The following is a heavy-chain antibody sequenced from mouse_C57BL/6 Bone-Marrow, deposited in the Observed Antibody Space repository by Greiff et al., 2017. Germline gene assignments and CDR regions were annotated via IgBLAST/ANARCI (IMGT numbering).Heavy chain of an antibody. Sequence: EVQLQQSGAELVRPGASVKLSCTASGFNIKDDYMHWVKQRPEQGLEWIGWIDPENGDTEYASKFQGKATITADPSSNTAYLQLSSLTSEDTAVYYCTTFITTVVADYWGQGTTLTVSS. CDR1: GFNIKDDY. J-gene: IGHJ2*01. D-gene: IGHD1-1*01. CDR3: TTFITTVVADY. CDR2: IDPENGDT. V-gene: IGHV14-4*01.